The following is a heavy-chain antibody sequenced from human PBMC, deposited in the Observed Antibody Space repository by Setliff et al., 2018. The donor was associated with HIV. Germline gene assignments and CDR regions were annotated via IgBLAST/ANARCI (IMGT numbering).Heavy chain of an antibody. CDR3: AKVFVFGVDAFDI. D-gene: IGHD3-10*02. J-gene: IGHJ3*02. V-gene: IGHV3-23*01. CDR1: GFTFNTYA. Sequence: GGSLRLSCAASGFTFNTYAMGWVRQAPGKGLEWVSTIGAVGGPTHYAESVKGRFTISKDNSKNTLYLQMSSLRDEDTAVYYCAKVFVFGVDAFDIWGQGTMVTVSS. CDR2: IGAVGGPT.